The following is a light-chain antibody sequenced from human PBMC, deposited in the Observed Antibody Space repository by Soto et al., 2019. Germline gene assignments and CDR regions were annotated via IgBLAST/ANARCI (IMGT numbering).Light chain of an antibody. CDR1: QSVSSN. Sequence: EIMMTQSPATLSVSPGERATLSCWASQSVSSNLAWYQQKPGQAPRLLIYGESSRATGIPARFSGSGSGTEFTLTISSLQSEDFAVYFCQQYYDWPRTFGQGTKVDIK. CDR2: GES. V-gene: IGKV3-15*01. J-gene: IGKJ1*01. CDR3: QQYYDWPRT.